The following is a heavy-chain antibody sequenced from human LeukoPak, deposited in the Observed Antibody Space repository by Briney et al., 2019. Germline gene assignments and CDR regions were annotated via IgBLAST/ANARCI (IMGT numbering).Heavy chain of an antibody. J-gene: IGHJ4*02. V-gene: IGHV1-18*01. CDR1: GYTFTSYG. CDR3: ARVEILVVGPDWDFDY. CDR2: ISAYNGNT. Sequence: ASVKVSCKASGYTFTSYGISWVRQAPGQGLEWMGCISAYNGNTNYAQKLQGRVTMTTDTSTNTAYMELRRLRSDDTAVYYCARVEILVVGPDWDFDYWGQGALVTVSS. D-gene: IGHD2-15*01.